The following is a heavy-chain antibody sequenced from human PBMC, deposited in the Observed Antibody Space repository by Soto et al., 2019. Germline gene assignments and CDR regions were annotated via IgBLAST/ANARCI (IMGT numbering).Heavy chain of an antibody. CDR1: GYTFTDYY. Sequence: ASVKVSCKPSGYTFTDYYMHWVRQAPGQGLEWMGWINPSTGGTKYAEKFQGRVTMTRDTSISTAFLELSSLTSDDTAVYYCARKIRDYFFDYWGKGTQVTVSS. J-gene: IGHJ4*02. D-gene: IGHD2-21*02. V-gene: IGHV1-2*02. CDR2: INPSTGGT. CDR3: ARKIRDYFFDY.